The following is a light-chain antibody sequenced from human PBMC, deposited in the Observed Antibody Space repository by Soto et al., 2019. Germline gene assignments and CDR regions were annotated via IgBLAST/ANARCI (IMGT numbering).Light chain of an antibody. CDR3: QQTYTSVAT. Sequence: DIQVTQSPSSLSASVGDSVTLSCQTSQRVDSYIHWYQHQSGKPPKLLIYAASTLQDGVPSRFSGGGSGTAFSLIIPGRQPGDSATYYCQQTYTSVATFGQGTKV. J-gene: IGKJ1*01. V-gene: IGKV1-39*01. CDR1: QRVDSY. CDR2: AAS.